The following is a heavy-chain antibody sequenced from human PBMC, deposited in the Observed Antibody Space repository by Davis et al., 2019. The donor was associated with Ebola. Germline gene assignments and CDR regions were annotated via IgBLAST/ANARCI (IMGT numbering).Heavy chain of an antibody. D-gene: IGHD1-26*01. CDR1: GGSFSGYY. Sequence: MPSETLSLTCAVYGGSFSGYYWSWIRQPPGKGLEWIGEINHSGSTNYNPSLKSRVTTSVDTSKNQFSLKVTSVTAADTAKYYCARGSLLGIRSLAYFDYWGQGVLVTVSS. V-gene: IGHV4-34*01. CDR3: ARGSLLGIRSLAYFDY. CDR2: INHSGST. J-gene: IGHJ4*02.